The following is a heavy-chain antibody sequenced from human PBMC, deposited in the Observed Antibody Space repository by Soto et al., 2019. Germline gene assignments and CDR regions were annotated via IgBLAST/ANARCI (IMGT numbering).Heavy chain of an antibody. J-gene: IGHJ4*02. CDR1: GDTFTFYS. D-gene: IGHD3-10*01. Sequence: QVQLVQSGAEVKRPGSSVKVSCKASGDTFTFYSINWVRQAPGLGLEWMGRINPILSMSNHAQRFQGRVTMTADKSTSTAYMELSSLRPEDTAIYYCASSYGSGYRAFDYWGQGALVTVSS. CDR2: INPILSMS. CDR3: ASSYGSGYRAFDY. V-gene: IGHV1-69*02.